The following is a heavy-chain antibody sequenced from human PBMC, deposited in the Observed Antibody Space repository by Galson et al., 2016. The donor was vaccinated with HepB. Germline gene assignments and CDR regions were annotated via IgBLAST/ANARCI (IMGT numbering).Heavy chain of an antibody. Sequence: LRLSCAASGFPFSTYGMHWVRQAPGKGLEWVAVISYDGDTKYHADSVTGRFTISRDNSKNTLYLQMHRLRFEDTAVYYCASDPRQWQRGYNYGFEYWGQGTLVSVSS. D-gene: IGHD5-18*01. V-gene: IGHV3-30*03. CDR1: GFPFSTYG. CDR2: ISYDGDTK. J-gene: IGHJ4*02. CDR3: ASDPRQWQRGYNYGFEY.